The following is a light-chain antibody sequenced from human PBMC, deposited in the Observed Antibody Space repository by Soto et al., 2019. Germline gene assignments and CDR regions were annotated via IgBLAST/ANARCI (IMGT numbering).Light chain of an antibody. CDR3: HQSYSAPWT. V-gene: IGKV1-39*01. CDR1: QSISSY. J-gene: IGKJ1*01. CDR2: AAS. Sequence: DIQVTRSPSSLSASVGDRVTITCRASQSISSYLNWYRQKPGRAPNLLIYAASKLQSGVPSRFSGSGSGTDFTLTISSLQPGDFAIYYCHQSYSAPWTFGQGTKVEIK.